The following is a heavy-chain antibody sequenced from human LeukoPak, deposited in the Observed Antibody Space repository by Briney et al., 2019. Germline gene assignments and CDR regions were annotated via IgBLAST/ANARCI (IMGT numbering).Heavy chain of an antibody. CDR3: ARDKYYSGSGSYFGH. CDR2: INQGGSEK. J-gene: IGHJ4*02. V-gene: IGHV3-7*04. D-gene: IGHD3-10*01. Sequence: GGSLRLSCAASGFTFSSYWMSWVRQVPGKELEWVANINQGGSEKSYVDSVKGRFTISRDNAKNSLYLEVNSLRAEDTAVYYCARDKYYSGSGSYFGHWGQGTLVTVSS. CDR1: GFTFSSYW.